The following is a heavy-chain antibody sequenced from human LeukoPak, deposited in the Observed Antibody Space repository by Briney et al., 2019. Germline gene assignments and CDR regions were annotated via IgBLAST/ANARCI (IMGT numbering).Heavy chain of an antibody. CDR3: ARVAPYDFWSGYYYFGY. CDR1: GFTVSSNY. Sequence: PGGSLRLSCAASGFTVSSNYMSWVRQAPGKGLEWVSVIYSGGSTYYADSVKGRFTISRDNSKNTLYLQMNSLRAEDTAVYYCARVAPYDFWSGYYYFGYWGQGTLVTVSS. J-gene: IGHJ4*02. CDR2: IYSGGST. D-gene: IGHD3-3*01. V-gene: IGHV3-53*01.